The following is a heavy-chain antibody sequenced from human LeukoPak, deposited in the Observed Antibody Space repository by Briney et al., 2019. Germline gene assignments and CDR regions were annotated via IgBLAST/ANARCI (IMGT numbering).Heavy chain of an antibody. CDR3: ARAPSGYYSDY. Sequence: GGPLRLSCAASGFTFSSYRMNWVRKAPGKGLGGVSYISSSSSTIYYADSVKGRFTISRDNAKNSLYLQMNSLRAEDTAVYYCARAPSGYYSDYWGQGTLVTVSS. J-gene: IGHJ4*02. D-gene: IGHD1-26*01. CDR2: ISSSSSTI. CDR1: GFTFSSYR. V-gene: IGHV3-48*01.